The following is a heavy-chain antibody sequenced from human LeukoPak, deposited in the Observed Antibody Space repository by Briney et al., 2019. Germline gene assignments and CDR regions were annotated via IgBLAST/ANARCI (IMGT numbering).Heavy chain of an antibody. Sequence: ASVKVSCKVSGYTLTELSIYWVRQAPGKGLEWMGGFDPEDGETIYGQKFQGRVAMTRNTSITTAYMELSSLRSEDTAVYYCARGLGRTAMVTRGGVRFDYWGQGTLVTVSS. J-gene: IGHJ4*02. V-gene: IGHV1-24*01. D-gene: IGHD5-18*01. CDR3: ARGLGRTAMVTRGGVRFDY. CDR1: GYTLTELS. CDR2: FDPEDGET.